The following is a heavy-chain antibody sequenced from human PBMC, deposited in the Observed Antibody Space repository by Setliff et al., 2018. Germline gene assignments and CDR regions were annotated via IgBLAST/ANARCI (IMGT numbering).Heavy chain of an antibody. V-gene: IGHV3-15*01. Sequence: PGGSLRLSCAGSGFNFNSYWMNWVRQVPGKGLVWVGRIKSKTDGGTTDYVTPVKGRFTISRDDSKNTLFLQMNSLRVEDTALYYCAREIRHNNRWYSGYYFDYWGQGTLVTVSS. D-gene: IGHD6-13*01. CDR3: AREIRHNNRWYSGYYFDY. J-gene: IGHJ4*02. CDR1: GFNFNSYW. CDR2: IKSKTDGGTT.